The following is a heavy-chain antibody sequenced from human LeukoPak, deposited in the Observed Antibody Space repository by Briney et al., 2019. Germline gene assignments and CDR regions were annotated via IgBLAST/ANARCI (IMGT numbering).Heavy chain of an antibody. CDR2: IIPILGIA. CDR3: ASEMVYAADY. V-gene: IGHV1-69*02. Sequence: ASVKVSCKASGGTFSSYTISWVRQAPGQGREWMGRIIPILGIANYAQKFQGRVTITADKSTSTAYMELSSLRSEDTAVYYCASEMVYAADYWGQGTLVTVSS. J-gene: IGHJ4*02. D-gene: IGHD2-8*01. CDR1: GGTFSSYT.